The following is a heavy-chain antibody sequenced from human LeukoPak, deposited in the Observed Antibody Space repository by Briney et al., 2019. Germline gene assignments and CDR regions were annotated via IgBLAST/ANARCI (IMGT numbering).Heavy chain of an antibody. J-gene: IGHJ5*02. Sequence: GRSLRLSCAASGFTVSNKYMTWVRQAPGKGLEWVSLIYSDGRTYYADSVKGRCTISRDNSKNTLFLQMNSLRAEDTAVYYCAKDRRLRLGEFLGRKETNWFDPWGQGTLVTVSS. V-gene: IGHV3-53*05. D-gene: IGHD3-16*01. CDR2: IYSDGRT. CDR3: AKDRRLRLGEFLGRKETNWFDP. CDR1: GFTVSNKY.